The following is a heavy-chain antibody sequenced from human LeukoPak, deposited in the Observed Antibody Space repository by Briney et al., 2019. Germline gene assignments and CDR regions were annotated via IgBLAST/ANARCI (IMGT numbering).Heavy chain of an antibody. J-gene: IGHJ4*02. CDR1: GYSFTSCW. Sequence: GESLKISCKDSGYSFTSCWIGWVRQVPGQGLEWMGVICPGDSDTRYSPSFQGQVTISADKSISTAYLQWSSLKASDTAMYYCARCGSGSYHRAVEYRGQGTLLTVSS. CDR2: ICPGDSDT. V-gene: IGHV5-51*01. CDR3: ARCGSGSYHRAVEY. D-gene: IGHD3-10*01.